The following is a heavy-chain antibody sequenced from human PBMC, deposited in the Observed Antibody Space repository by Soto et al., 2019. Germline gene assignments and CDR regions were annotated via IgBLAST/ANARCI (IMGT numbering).Heavy chain of an antibody. J-gene: IGHJ4*02. CDR2: ISGSGGST. CDR3: AKPPGLLFDY. CDR1: GFTFSSYA. V-gene: IGHV3-23*01. Sequence: PAGSLRLSWAASGFTFSSYAMSWVRQAPGKGLEWVSAISGSGGSTYYADSVKGRFTISRDNSKNTLYLQMNSLRAEDTAVYYCAKPPGLLFDYWGQGTLVTVSS. D-gene: IGHD3-22*01.